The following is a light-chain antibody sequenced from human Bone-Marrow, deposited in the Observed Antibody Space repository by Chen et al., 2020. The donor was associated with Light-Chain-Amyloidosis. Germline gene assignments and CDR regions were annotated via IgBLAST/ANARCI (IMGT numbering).Light chain of an antibody. CDR2: TND. J-gene: IGLJ1*01. V-gene: IGLV1-44*01. CDR3: AAWDDSLGGPYV. Sequence: QSVLTQPPSASGTPGQTVTISCSGTSSNIGSNTVHWYQQVPGAAPRLLIYTNDRRPSGVPSRFSGSKSGSSASLAISGLQSEEEADYYCAAWDDSLGGPYVFGTGTKVTVL. CDR1: SSNIGSNT.